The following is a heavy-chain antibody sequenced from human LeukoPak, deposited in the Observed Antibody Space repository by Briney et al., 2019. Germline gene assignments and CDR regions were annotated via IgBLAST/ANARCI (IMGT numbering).Heavy chain of an antibody. V-gene: IGHV3-21*01. CDR2: ISSSSSYI. Sequence: PGGSLRLSCAASGFTVSSNYMSWVRQAPGKGLEWVSSISSSSSYIYYADSVKGRFTISRDNAKNSLYLQMNSLRAEDTAVYYCARAIGESSLGYFDYWGQGTLVTSPQ. D-gene: IGHD3-10*01. CDR1: GFTVSSNY. CDR3: ARAIGESSLGYFDY. J-gene: IGHJ4*02.